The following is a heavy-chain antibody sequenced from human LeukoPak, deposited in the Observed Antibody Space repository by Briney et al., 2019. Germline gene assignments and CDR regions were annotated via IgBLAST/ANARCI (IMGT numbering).Heavy chain of an antibody. J-gene: IGHJ3*02. Sequence: GRSLRLSCAASGFTFSSYGMHWVRQAPGKGLERVAVISYDGSNKYYADSVKGRFTISRDNSKNTLYLQMNSLRAEDTAVYYCAKQSVDAFDIWGQGTMVTVSS. CDR1: GFTFSSYG. V-gene: IGHV3-30*18. CDR3: AKQSVDAFDI. CDR2: ISYDGSNK.